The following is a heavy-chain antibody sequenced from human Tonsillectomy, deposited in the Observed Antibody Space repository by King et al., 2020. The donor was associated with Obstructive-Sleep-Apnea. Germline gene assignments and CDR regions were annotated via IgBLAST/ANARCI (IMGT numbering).Heavy chain of an antibody. CDR3: VNNYDFWSGYYPYGMDV. V-gene: IGHV3-48*04. Sequence: VQLVESGGGLVQPGGSLRLSCVASGFTFSTYSMNWVRQAPGKGLEWISHISSSSSTTYYADSVKGRFTISRDNSKNSQYLQMNSLRAEDTDVYYCVNNYDFWSGYYPYGMDVWGQGTTVTVSS. J-gene: IGHJ6*02. CDR2: ISSSSSTT. CDR1: GFTFSTYS. D-gene: IGHD3-3*01.